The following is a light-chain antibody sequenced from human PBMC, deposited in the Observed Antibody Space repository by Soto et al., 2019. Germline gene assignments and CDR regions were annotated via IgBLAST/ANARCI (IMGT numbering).Light chain of an antibody. Sequence: QSALTQPPSASGSPGQSVTISCTGTSSDVGGYNYVSWYQQHPGKAPKLMIYEVSKRPSGVPDRFSGSTSGNTASLTVSGLQAEDEADYYCSSHAGSILFGTGTKVTVL. CDR2: EVS. CDR3: SSHAGSIL. J-gene: IGLJ1*01. CDR1: SSDVGGYNY. V-gene: IGLV2-8*01.